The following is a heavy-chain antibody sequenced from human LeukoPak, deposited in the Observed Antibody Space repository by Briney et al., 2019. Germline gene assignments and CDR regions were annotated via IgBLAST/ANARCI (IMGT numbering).Heavy chain of an antibody. CDR3: ARDSITGTTVYYYGMDV. V-gene: IGHV6-1*01. J-gene: IGHJ6*02. CDR2: TDYRSKWYN. D-gene: IGHD1-7*01. CDR1: GDSVSSNSAA. Sequence: SQTLSLTCAISGDSVSSNSAAWNWIRQSPSRGLEWLGRTDYRSKWYNDYAVSVKSRITINPDTSKNQFSLQLNSVTPEGTAVYYCARDSITGTTVYYYGMDVWGQGTTVTVSS.